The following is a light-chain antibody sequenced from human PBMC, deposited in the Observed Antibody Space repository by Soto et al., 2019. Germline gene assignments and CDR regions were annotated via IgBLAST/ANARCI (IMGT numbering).Light chain of an antibody. CDR3: QYYDESMWT. CDR1: QGIGDT. Sequence: EVMMTQSPATLSVSPGEGVTLSCRASQGIGDTLAWYQHKPGQTPRLLIYDTSTRATGVPARFSGSGSGTDFTLTISSLEPEDFAVYYCQYYDESMWTFGQGTKVDI. J-gene: IGKJ1*01. V-gene: IGKV3-15*01. CDR2: DTS.